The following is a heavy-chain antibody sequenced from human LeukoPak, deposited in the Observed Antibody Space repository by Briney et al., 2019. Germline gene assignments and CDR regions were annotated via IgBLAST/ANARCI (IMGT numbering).Heavy chain of an antibody. D-gene: IGHD3-22*01. Sequence: SETLSLTCAVYGGSFSGYYWSWIRQPPGKGLEWIGEINHSGSTYYNPSLKSRVTISVDTSKNQFSLKLSSVTAADTAVYYCASPRGYYDSSGYLSNWFDPWGQGTLVTVSS. CDR2: INHSGST. CDR3: ASPRGYYDSSGYLSNWFDP. CDR1: GGSFSGYY. V-gene: IGHV4-34*01. J-gene: IGHJ5*02.